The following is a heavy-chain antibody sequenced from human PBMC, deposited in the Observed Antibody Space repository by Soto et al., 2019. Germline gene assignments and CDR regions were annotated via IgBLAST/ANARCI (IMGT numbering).Heavy chain of an antibody. Sequence: PSETLSLTCAVSGDSISSYYCMWIRQPPGKGLESIGYLYYGRSANYNPSLKSRVTLSVDTSTNQCSLTLSSMTAADTAVYYCARAKAPLYSSSWYWFDPWGQGTLVTVSS. D-gene: IGHD6-13*01. V-gene: IGHV4-59*01. CDR1: GDSISSYY. J-gene: IGHJ5*02. CDR2: LYYGRSA. CDR3: ARAKAPLYSSSWYWFDP.